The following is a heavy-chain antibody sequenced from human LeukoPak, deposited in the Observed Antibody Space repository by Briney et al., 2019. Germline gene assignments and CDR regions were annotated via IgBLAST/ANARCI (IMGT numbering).Heavy chain of an antibody. D-gene: IGHD5-18*01. CDR2: ISSSGSTI. J-gene: IGHJ4*02. CDR3: ARVGLIQLWLREGYYFDY. Sequence: GGSLRLSCAASGFTFSSYEMNWVRQAPGKGLEWVSYISSSGSTIYYADSVKGRFTTSRDNAKNSLYLQMNSLRAEDTAVYYCARVGLIQLWLREGYYFDYWGQGTLITVSS. V-gene: IGHV3-48*03. CDR1: GFTFSSYE.